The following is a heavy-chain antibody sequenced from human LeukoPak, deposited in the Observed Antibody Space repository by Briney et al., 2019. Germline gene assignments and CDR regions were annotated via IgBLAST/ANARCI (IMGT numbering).Heavy chain of an antibody. CDR3: ARDLKSIVTYNQQTNYGMDV. CDR1: GGTFSSYA. D-gene: IGHD5-24*01. CDR2: IIPIFGTA. Sequence: SVKVTCKASGGTFSSYAISWVRQAPGQGLEWMGGIIPIFGTANYAQKFQGRVTITADESTSTAYMELSSLRSEDTAVYYCARDLKSIVTYNQQTNYGMDVWGQGTTVTVSS. J-gene: IGHJ6*02. V-gene: IGHV1-69*01.